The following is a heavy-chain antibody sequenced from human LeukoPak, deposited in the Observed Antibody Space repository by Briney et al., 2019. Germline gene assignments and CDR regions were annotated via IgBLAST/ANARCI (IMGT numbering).Heavy chain of an antibody. CDR3: ARSYSNHLLGMDL. Sequence: GGSLRLSCAASGLTVSSYYMTWVRQAPGKGLEWVSVIYSGGSTYYADSVKGRVAISRDNSKNTVFLQMNSVRAEDTAVYYCARSYSNHLLGMDLWGQGTTVTVS. V-gene: IGHV3-66*01. CDR1: GLTVSSYY. D-gene: IGHD5-18*01. J-gene: IGHJ6*02. CDR2: IYSGGST.